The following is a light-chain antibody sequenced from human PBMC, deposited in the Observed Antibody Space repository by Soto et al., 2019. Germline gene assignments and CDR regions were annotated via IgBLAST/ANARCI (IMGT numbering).Light chain of an antibody. CDR2: AAS. Sequence: AIRMTQSPSSFSASTGDRVPITCRASQGISSYLAWYQQKPGKAPKLLIYAASTLQSGVPSRFSGSGSGTDFTLTISCLQSEDFATYYCQQGKSFPLTFGGGTKVDIK. CDR1: QGISSY. V-gene: IGKV1-8*01. J-gene: IGKJ4*01. CDR3: QQGKSFPLT.